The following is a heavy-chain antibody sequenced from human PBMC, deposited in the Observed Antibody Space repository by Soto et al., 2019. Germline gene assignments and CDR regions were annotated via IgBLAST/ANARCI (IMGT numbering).Heavy chain of an antibody. V-gene: IGHV3-74*01. CDR2: VKSDGSST. CDR3: VRSFDF. CDR1: GFTFSSYW. Sequence: GGSLRLSCAASGFTFSSYWMHWVRQAPGKGLVWVSRVKSDGSSTNYADSVKGRFTISRDNAKNTVFLQMNSLRAEDTAVYYCVRSFDFWGQGTLVPVSS. D-gene: IGHD3-3*01. J-gene: IGHJ4*02.